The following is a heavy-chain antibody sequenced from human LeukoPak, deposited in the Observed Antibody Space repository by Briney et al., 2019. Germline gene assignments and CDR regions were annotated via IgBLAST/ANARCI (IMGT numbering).Heavy chain of an antibody. CDR2: IYPGDSDT. D-gene: IGHD6-13*01. CDR1: GYSFTSYW. CDR3: ARLDSATYYYYGMDV. Sequence: GESLEISFKGSGYSFTSYWIGWVRPVPGKGVEWMGIIYPGDSDTRYSPSFQGQVTISADKSISTAYLQWSSLKASDTAMYYCARLDSATYYYYGMDVWGQGTTVTVSS. V-gene: IGHV5-51*01. J-gene: IGHJ6*02.